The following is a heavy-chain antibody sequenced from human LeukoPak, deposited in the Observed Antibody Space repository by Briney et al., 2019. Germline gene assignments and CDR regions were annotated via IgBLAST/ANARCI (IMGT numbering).Heavy chain of an antibody. J-gene: IGHJ3*02. CDR3: ARESLWFGESYDAFDI. Sequence: PGGSLRLSCAASRFTFSDYYMSWIRQAPGKGLEWVSYISSSGSTIYYADSVKGRFTISRDNAKNSLYLQMNSLRAEDTAVYYCARESLWFGESYDAFDIWGQGTMVTVSS. V-gene: IGHV3-11*01. CDR1: RFTFSDYY. CDR2: ISSSGSTI. D-gene: IGHD3-10*01.